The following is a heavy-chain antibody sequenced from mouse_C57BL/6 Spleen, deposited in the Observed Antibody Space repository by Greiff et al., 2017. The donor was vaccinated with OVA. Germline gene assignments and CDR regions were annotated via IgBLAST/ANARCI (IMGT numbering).Heavy chain of an antibody. CDR3: ARWGDYGLYVDY. V-gene: IGHV1-69*01. D-gene: IGHD2-2*01. CDR2: IDPSDSDT. CDR1: GYTFTSYW. J-gene: IGHJ2*01. Sequence: QVQLKQSGAELVMPGASVTLSCKASGYTFTSYWMHWVKQRPGQGLEWIGEIDPSDSDTNYNQKFKGKSTLTVDKSSSTAYMQLSSLTYEDSAVYYCARWGDYGLYVDYWGQGTTLTVSS.